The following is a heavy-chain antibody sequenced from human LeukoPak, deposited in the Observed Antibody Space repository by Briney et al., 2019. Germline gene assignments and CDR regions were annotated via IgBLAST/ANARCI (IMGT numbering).Heavy chain of an antibody. J-gene: IGHJ4*02. CDR3: ARDLSTTGTFDY. CDR2: IYTSGST. CDR1: GGSISSYY. Sequence: SETLSLTCTVSGGSISSYYWSWIRQPAGKGLEWIGRIYTSGSTNYNPSLKSRVAMSVDTSKNQFSLKLSSVTAADTAVYYCARDLSTTGTFDYWGQGTLVTVSS. D-gene: IGHD1-1*01. V-gene: IGHV4-4*07.